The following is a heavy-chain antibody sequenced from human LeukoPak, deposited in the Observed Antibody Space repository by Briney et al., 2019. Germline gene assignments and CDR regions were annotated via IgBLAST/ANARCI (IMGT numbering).Heavy chain of an antibody. D-gene: IGHD2/OR15-2a*01. CDR3: ARDEDTSALSEY. CDR1: GFSFSSNT. V-gene: IGHV3-23*01. Sequence: SGGSLRLSCSGSGFSFSSNTRSWVRRAPGRGLEWVPAISNNGGRTDYADSVKGRFTISRDNSKSTLYLHMDSLRAEDTAVYYCARDEDTSALSEYWGQGTLVTVSS. J-gene: IGHJ4*02. CDR2: ISNNGGRT.